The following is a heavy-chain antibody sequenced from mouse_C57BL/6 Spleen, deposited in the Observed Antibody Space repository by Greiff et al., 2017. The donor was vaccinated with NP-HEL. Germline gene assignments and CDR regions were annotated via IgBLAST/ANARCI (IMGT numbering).Heavy chain of an antibody. J-gene: IGHJ1*03. V-gene: IGHV2-2*01. CDR1: GFSLTSYG. Sequence: QVQLQQSGPGLVQPSQSLSITCTVSGFSLTSYGVHWVRQSPGKGLEWLGVIWSGGSTDYNAAFISRLSISKDNSKSQVFFKMNSLQADDTAIYYCAWDWYFDVWGTGTTVTVSS. CDR3: AWDWYFDV. CDR2: IWSGGST.